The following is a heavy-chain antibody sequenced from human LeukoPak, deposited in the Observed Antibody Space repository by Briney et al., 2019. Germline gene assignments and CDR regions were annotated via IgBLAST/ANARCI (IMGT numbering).Heavy chain of an antibody. J-gene: IGHJ4*02. D-gene: IGHD3-22*01. CDR2: ISGSGGST. Sequence: GGSLRLSCAASGFTFSSYAMSWVRQAPGKGLEWVSAISGSGGSTYYADSVKGRFTISGDNSKNTLYLQMNSLRAEDTAVYYCAKLSIASQTYYYDSSGPNFDYWGQGTLVTVSS. CDR3: AKLSIASQTYYYDSSGPNFDY. CDR1: GFTFSSYA. V-gene: IGHV3-23*01.